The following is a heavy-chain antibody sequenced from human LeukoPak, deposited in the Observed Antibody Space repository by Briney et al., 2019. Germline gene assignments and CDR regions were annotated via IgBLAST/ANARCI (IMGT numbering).Heavy chain of an antibody. Sequence: SETLSLTCAGYGGSFNAYYCGWIRQPPGRGLEWIGEINHSGSTNYGPSLKSRVTMSVDTSKNQFSLKLSSVTAADTAVYYCARGFYTGSGANYYYYYGMDVWGQGTTVTVSS. D-gene: IGHD2-2*02. CDR3: ARGFYTGSGANYYYYYGMDV. CDR2: INHSGST. J-gene: IGHJ6*02. V-gene: IGHV4-34*01. CDR1: GGSFNAYY.